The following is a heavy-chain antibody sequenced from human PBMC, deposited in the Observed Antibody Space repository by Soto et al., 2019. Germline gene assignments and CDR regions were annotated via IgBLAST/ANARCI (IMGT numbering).Heavy chain of an antibody. D-gene: IGHD1-7*01. CDR2: INSDGSST. CDR1: GLTFSSYW. CDR3: ARELFIMGTTCYYYGMDV. J-gene: IGHJ6*02. V-gene: IGHV3-74*01. Sequence: GGSLRLSCAASGLTFSSYWMHWVRQAPGKGLVWVSRINSDGSSTSYADSVKGRFTISRDNAKNTLYLQMNSLRAEDTAVYYCARELFIMGTTCYYYGMDVWGQGPTVTVSS.